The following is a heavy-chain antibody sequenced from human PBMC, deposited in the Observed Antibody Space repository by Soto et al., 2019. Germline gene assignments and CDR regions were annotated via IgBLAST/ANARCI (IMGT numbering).Heavy chain of an antibody. CDR3: VMVDNYVTPTPHDV. V-gene: IGHV1-18*01. D-gene: IGHD3-16*01. Sequence: QVQLVQSGDEVKKPGASVKVSCKASGYIFVNYGIAWVRQAPGQGLEWMGWISPYTGNTHSATKIQGRLTMTTDTSTSTAYRDLGSLTSDDTAVYYCVMVDNYVTPTPHDVWGQVTTVTVSS. CDR2: ISPYTGNT. J-gene: IGHJ6*02. CDR1: GYIFVNYG.